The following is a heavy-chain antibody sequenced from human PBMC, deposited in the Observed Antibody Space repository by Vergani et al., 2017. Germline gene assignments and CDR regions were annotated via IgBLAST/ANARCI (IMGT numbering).Heavy chain of an antibody. D-gene: IGHD6-6*01. CDR3: ARGSIAARPLDC. J-gene: IGHJ4*02. V-gene: IGHV4-34*01. CDR2: INHSGST. CDR1: GGSFSGYY. Sequence: QVQLQQWGAGLLKPSETLSLTCAVYGGSFSGYYWSWIRQPPGKGLEWIGEINHSGSTNYNPSLKSRVTISVDTSKNQFSLKLSSVTAADTAVYYCARGSIAARPLDCWGQGSLVTVSS.